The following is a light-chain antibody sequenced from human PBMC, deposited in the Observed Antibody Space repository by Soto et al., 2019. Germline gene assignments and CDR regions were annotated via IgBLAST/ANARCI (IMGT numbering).Light chain of an antibody. CDR2: AAS. CDR1: QAIDTY. CDR3: QQLNSFPFI. J-gene: IGKJ5*01. V-gene: IGKV1-9*01. Sequence: DIQLTQSPSFLSASVGDRVTITCRASQAIDTYLAWYQKKPGKAPKLLIYAASLLQSGVPSRFSGGGSGTEFTLTINSLQPEDLANYYCQQLNSFPFIFGQGTRLEIK.